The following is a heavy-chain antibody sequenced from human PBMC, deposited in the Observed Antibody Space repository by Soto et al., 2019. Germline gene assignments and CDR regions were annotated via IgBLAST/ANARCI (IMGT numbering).Heavy chain of an antibody. CDR1: AYGLSSYC. CDR2: INPNTGAT. Sequence: TVSWPPVAYGLSSYCIPFVRKAHVQGLEWMGWINPNTGATNYPQKFQGRVTMTSDTSISTAYMELSSLMSDDTAVEDGARDQKPDQYYHGMDGWGQATTVTLS. J-gene: IGHJ6*02. D-gene: IGHD2-2*01. CDR3: ARDQKPDQYYHGMDG. V-gene: IGHV1-2*02.